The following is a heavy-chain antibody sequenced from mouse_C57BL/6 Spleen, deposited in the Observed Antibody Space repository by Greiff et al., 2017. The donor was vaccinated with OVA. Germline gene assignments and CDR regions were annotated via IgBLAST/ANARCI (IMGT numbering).Heavy chain of an antibody. V-gene: IGHV1-69*01. D-gene: IGHD1-1*01. J-gene: IGHJ2*01. CDR3: ARGFHYYGSSPYYFDY. CDR1: GYTFTSYW. CDR2: IDPSDSYT. Sequence: QVQLQQPGAELVMPGASVKLSCKASGYTFTSYWMHWVKQRPGQGLEWIGEIDPSDSYTNYNQKFKGKSTLTVDKSSSTAYMQLSSLTSEDPAVYYCARGFHYYGSSPYYFDYWGQGTTLTVSS.